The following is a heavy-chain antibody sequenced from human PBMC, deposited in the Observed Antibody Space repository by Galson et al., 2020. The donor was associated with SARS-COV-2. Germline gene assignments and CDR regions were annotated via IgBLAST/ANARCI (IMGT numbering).Heavy chain of an antibody. CDR1: GRSISTYY. CDR3: ARGFDP. J-gene: IGHJ5*02. CDR2: IYYSWST. Sequence: SEILSLTCTGSGRSISTYYWTWIRLPPWMGLEWIGYIYYSWSTNYNPPLKSRVTISVDTSKNQFSLKLRYVTAADTAEYYCARGFDPWGKETLVTVSS. V-gene: IGHV4-59*13.